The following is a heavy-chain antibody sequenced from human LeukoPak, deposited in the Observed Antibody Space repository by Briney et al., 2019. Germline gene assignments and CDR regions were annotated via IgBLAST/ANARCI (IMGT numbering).Heavy chain of an antibody. Sequence: GGSLRLSCAASGFTFSSYAMTWVRQAPGKGLEWVSSISVNGGTTYYADSVKGRFTISRDSSKNTLYLQMNSLRAEDTAVYYCARGLYYYDSSGYYVYWGQGTLVTVSS. V-gene: IGHV3-23*01. D-gene: IGHD3-22*01. CDR3: ARGLYYYDSSGYYVY. CDR1: GFTFSSYA. J-gene: IGHJ4*02. CDR2: ISVNGGTT.